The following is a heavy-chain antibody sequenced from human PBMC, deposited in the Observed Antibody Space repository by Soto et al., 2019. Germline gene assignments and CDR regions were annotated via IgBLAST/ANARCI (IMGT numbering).Heavy chain of an antibody. J-gene: IGHJ4*02. D-gene: IGHD6-6*01. V-gene: IGHV1-18*01. CDR2: ISAYNGNT. Sequence: GASVKVSCKASGYTFTSYGISWVRQAPGQGIEWMGWISAYNGNTNYAQKLQGRVTMTTDTSTSTAYMELRSLRSDGTAVYYCARDRGIAARRDLVFPFDDWGKGTLLTVSS. CDR3: ARDRGIAARRDLVFPFDD. CDR1: GYTFTSYG.